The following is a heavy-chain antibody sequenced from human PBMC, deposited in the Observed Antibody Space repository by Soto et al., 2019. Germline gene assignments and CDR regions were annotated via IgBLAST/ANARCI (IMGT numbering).Heavy chain of an antibody. CDR2: ILYDGTIE. CDR3: AREASVAALNWFDP. V-gene: IGHV3-30-3*01. J-gene: IGHJ5*02. D-gene: IGHD6-6*01. Sequence: PGGSLRLSCAASGFSVSQYALNWVRQAPGKGLEWVAVILYDGTIEHYADSVKGRFTVSRDNSKNTVYLQMDSLTPEDTGVYYCAREASVAALNWFDPWGQGTLVTVSS. CDR1: GFSVSQYA.